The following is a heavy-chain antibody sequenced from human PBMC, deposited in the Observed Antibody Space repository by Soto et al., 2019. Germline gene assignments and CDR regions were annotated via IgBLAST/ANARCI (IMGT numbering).Heavy chain of an antibody. V-gene: IGHV3-23*01. CDR3: VKDPSYYYCRSGYRYFDS. Sequence: GGSLRLSCAASGFTFSSHAMSWVRQAPGKGLEWVSAVSGSGGSTYYADSVKGRFTISRDNSKNTLYLQMNSLRAEDTAVYYCVKDPSYYYCRSGYRYFDSWGQGTLVTVSS. CDR2: VSGSGGST. J-gene: IGHJ4*02. D-gene: IGHD3-22*01. CDR1: GFTFSSHA.